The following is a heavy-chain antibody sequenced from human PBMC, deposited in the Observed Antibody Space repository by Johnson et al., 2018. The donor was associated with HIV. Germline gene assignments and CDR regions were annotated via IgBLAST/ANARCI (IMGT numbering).Heavy chain of an antibody. V-gene: IGHV3-30*14. CDR1: GFTFSSYA. CDR3: ARAGGSGDAFDS. Sequence: VQLVESGGGVVQPGRSLRLSCAASGFTFSSYAMHWVRQAPGKGLEWVAVISYDGSNKYYADSVKGRFTISSDNSKNTLYLQMNSLRAEDTAVYYCARAGGSGDAFDSWGQGTMVTVSS. CDR2: ISYDGSNK. J-gene: IGHJ3*02. D-gene: IGHD3-10*01.